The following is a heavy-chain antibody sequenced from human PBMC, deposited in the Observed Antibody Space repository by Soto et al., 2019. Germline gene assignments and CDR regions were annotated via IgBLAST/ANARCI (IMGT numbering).Heavy chain of an antibody. J-gene: IGHJ4*02. Sequence: GGSLRLSCAASGFTFSSYAMSWVRQAPGKGLEWVSGISGSGGATYYADSVKGRFTISRDNLKKMMYLQMNSLRAEDTALYFWANSYSSGGPHKSGGKETVITV. CDR3: ANSYSSGGPHKS. V-gene: IGHV3-23*01. D-gene: IGHD6-25*01. CDR2: ISGSGGAT. CDR1: GFTFSSYA.